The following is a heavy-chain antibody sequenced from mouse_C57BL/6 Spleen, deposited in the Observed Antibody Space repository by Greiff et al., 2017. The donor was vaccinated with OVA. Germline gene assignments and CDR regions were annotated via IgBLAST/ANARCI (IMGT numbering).Heavy chain of an antibody. CDR1: GYTFTSYW. J-gene: IGHJ4*01. Sequence: QVQLQQPGAELVMPGASVKLSCKASGYTFTSYWMHWVKQRPGQGLEWIGEIDPSDSYTNYNQKFKGKSTLTVDKSSSTADMQLSSLTSEDSAVYYCARREMDYWGQGTSVTVSS. CDR3: ARREMDY. V-gene: IGHV1-69*01. CDR2: IDPSDSYT.